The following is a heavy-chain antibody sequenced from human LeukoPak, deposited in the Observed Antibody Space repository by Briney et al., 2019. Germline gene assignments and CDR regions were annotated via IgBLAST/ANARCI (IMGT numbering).Heavy chain of an antibody. D-gene: IGHD2-15*01. CDR1: GGTFSSYA. V-gene: IGHV1-69*04. Sequence: ASVKVSCKASGGTFSSYAISWVRQAPGQGLEWVGRIIPIFGIANYPQKFQGRVTITADKSTSTAYMELSSLRSEDTAVYYCARDVYCSGGSCVYYYYGMDVWGQGTTVTVSS. CDR3: ARDVYCSGGSCVYYYYGMDV. CDR2: IIPIFGIA. J-gene: IGHJ6*02.